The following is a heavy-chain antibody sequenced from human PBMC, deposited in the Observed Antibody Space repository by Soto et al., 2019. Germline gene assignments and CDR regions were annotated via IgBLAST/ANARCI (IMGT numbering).Heavy chain of an antibody. V-gene: IGHV4-59*08. CDR3: ARLKNDFWSGYYYYYMDV. D-gene: IGHD3-3*01. Sequence: SETLSLTCTVSGGSISSYYWSWIRQPPGKGLEWIGYIYYSGSTNYNPSLKSRVTISVDTSKNQFSLKLSSVTAADTAVYYCARLKNDFWSGYYYYYMDVWGKGTTVTVSS. CDR1: GGSISSYY. CDR2: IYYSGST. J-gene: IGHJ6*03.